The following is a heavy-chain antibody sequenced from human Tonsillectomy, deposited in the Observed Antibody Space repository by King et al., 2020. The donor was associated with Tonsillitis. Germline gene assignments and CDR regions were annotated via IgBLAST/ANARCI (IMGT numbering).Heavy chain of an antibody. D-gene: IGHD2-2*01. Sequence: QLVQSGGGSVQPGGSLRLSCAASGFTFSSYWMSWVRQAPGKGLEWVANIKQDGSEKYYVDSVKGRFTISRDNAKNSLYLQMNSLRAEDTAVYYCARYNIDIVVVPAAAFDYWGQGTLVTVSS. CDR2: IKQDGSEK. J-gene: IGHJ4*02. CDR3: ARYNIDIVVVPAAAFDY. CDR1: GFTFSSYW. V-gene: IGHV3-7*01.